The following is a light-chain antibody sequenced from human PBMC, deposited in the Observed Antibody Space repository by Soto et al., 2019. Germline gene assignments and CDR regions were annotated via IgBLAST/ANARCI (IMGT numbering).Light chain of an antibody. J-gene: IGKJ1*01. CDR3: QQYGSSPRK. Sequence: EIVLTQSPGTLSLSPGERATLSCRASHSISSSYLAWYQQKPGQAPRLLIYGASSRATGITDRFSGSGSGTDFTLTISRLEPVDFAVYYCQQYGSSPRKFGQGTKVEIK. CDR1: HSISSSY. V-gene: IGKV3-20*01. CDR2: GAS.